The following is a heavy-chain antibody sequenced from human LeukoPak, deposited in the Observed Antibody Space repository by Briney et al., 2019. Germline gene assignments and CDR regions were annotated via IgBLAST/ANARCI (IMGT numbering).Heavy chain of an antibody. Sequence: GGSLRLSCAASGFTFSSYSMNWVRQAPGKGLEWVSSISSGSTYVYYADSVQGRFTISRDNSKNTLYLQMNSLRAEDTAVYYCARYEMSLDYWGQGALVTVSS. J-gene: IGHJ4*02. CDR1: GFTFSSYS. CDR2: ISSGSTYV. CDR3: ARYEMSLDY. V-gene: IGHV3-21*01. D-gene: IGHD2-8*01.